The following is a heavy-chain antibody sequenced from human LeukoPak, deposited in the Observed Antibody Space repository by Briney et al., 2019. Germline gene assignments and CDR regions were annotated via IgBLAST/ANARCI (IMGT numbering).Heavy chain of an antibody. CDR3: AKSIAAAGLVDY. D-gene: IGHD6-13*01. J-gene: IGHJ4*02. CDR2: ISGSGGST. V-gene: IGHV3-23*01. Sequence: GGSLRLSCAASGFTFRSYWMHWVRQAPGKGLEWVSAISGSGGSTYYADSVKGRFTISRDNSKNTLYLQMNSLRAEDTAVYYCAKSIAAAGLVDYWGQGTLVTVSS. CDR1: GFTFRSYW.